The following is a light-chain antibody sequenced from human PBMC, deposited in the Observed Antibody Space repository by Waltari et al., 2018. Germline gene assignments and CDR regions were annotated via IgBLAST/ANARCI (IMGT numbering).Light chain of an antibody. CDR1: RSDIGGYNY. CDR2: EVT. V-gene: IGLV2-8*01. CDR3: TSYSGSDTVV. J-gene: IGLJ2*01. Sequence: QAALTQPPSESGSPGQSVTIPCPGTRSDIGGYNYVSWYQQPPGKAPKLIIYEVTERPSGVPDRFSGSKSGNTASLTVSGLRTEDEADYYCTSYSGSDTVVFGGGTKLTVL.